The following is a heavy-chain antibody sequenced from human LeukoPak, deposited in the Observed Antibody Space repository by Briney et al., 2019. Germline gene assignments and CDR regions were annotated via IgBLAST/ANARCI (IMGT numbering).Heavy chain of an antibody. CDR3: AVESYENSNYSPEVPGT. J-gene: IGHJ4*02. CDR2: IYYSGST. D-gene: IGHD3-22*01. V-gene: IGHV4-59*08. CDR1: GGSISSLY. Sequence: SETLSLTCTGSGGSISSLYYSWIRQPPGKGLEWIGYIYYSGSTNYNPSLKSRVTISVDTSKNQFSLKLSSVTAADTAVYYCAVESYENSNYSPEVPGTWGQGTLVTVSS.